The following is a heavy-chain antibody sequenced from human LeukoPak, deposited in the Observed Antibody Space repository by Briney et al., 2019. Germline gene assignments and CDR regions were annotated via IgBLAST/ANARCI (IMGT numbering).Heavy chain of an antibody. CDR3: ARDSFTIFGVVFDY. V-gene: IGHV3-9*01. D-gene: IGHD3-3*01. Sequence: GRSLRLSCAASGFTFDDYAMHWVRQAPGKGLEWVSGISWNSGGIGYADSVKGRFTISRDNAKNSLYLQMNSLRAEDTAVYYCARDSFTIFGVVFDYWGQGTLVTVSS. CDR2: ISWNSGGI. J-gene: IGHJ4*02. CDR1: GFTFDDYA.